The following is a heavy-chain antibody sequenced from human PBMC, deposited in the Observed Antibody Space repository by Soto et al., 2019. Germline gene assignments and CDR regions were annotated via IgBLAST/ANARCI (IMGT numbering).Heavy chain of an antibody. CDR1: GYTFSDYY. V-gene: IGHV1-2*06. D-gene: IGHD5-12*01. CDR2: INPNSGDT. CDR3: ARESGGATATLDYYYFYMDG. J-gene: IGHJ6*03. Sequence: ASVKVSCKASGYTFSDYYLHWVRHAPGQGPEWMGRINPNSGDTKFAQKFQGRVTMTRDTSVRTAFMELNWLKPDDTAVYYCARESGGATATLDYYYFYMDGWGQGTTVTVSS.